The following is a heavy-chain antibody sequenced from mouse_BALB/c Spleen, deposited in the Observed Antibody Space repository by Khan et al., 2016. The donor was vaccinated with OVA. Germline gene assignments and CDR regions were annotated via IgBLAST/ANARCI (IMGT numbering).Heavy chain of an antibody. J-gene: IGHJ4*01. Sequence: EVQLVESGPGLVKPSQSLSLTCTVTGYSITTNYAWDWIRQFPGNKLEWMGYISYSGSTSYNPSLKSRISITRDTSKNQFFLQLNSVTTEDTATYYCARKNSYGYAVDYWGQGPSVTVSS. CDR2: ISYSGST. D-gene: IGHD1-1*01. CDR3: ARKNSYGYAVDY. V-gene: IGHV3-2*02. CDR1: GYSITTNYA.